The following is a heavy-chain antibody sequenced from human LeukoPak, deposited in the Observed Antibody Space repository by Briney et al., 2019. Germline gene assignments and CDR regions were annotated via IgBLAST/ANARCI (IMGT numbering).Heavy chain of an antibody. D-gene: IGHD3-16*01. CDR2: IYHSGGT. J-gene: IGHJ3*02. CDR1: GDSVSSNNW. V-gene: IGHV4-4*02. Sequence: SGTLSLTCAVSGDSVSSNNWWSWVRQPPGKGLEWIGEIYHSGGTNYNPSLKSRVTISVDKSKNQFSLKLTSVTAADTAVYYCAREGSLRGDAFDIWGQGTIVTVSS. CDR3: AREGSLRGDAFDI.